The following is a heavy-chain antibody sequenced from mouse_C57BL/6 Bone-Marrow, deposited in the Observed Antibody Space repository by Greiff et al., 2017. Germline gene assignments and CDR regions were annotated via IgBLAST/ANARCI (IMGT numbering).Heavy chain of an antibody. CDR1: GYSFTSYS. CDR2: IYPGSGNT. CDR3: GRAKYYGREVDY. J-gene: IGHJ4*01. V-gene: IGHV1-66*01. Sequence: VQLQQSGPELAKPGASVKISCKASGYSFTSYSIHWVKQRPGQGLEWIGWIYPGSGNTKYNEKFKGKATLTADTSSSTAYMQLSSLTAEDSAVYCCGRAKYYGREVDYWGQGTSVTVSS. D-gene: IGHD1-1*01.